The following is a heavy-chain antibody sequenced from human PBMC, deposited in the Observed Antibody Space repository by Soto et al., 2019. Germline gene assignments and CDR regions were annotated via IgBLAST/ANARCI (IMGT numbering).Heavy chain of an antibody. CDR1: GYTFTSYG. CDR3: ARAGMTRIAVAGDFDY. D-gene: IGHD6-19*01. V-gene: IGHV1-18*01. CDR2: ISAYNGNT. Sequence: ASVKVSSKASGYTFTSYGICWVRQAPGQGLEWMGWISAYNGNTNYAQKLQGRVTMTTDTSTSTAYMELRSLRSDDTAVYYCARAGMTRIAVAGDFDYWGQGTLVTVSS. J-gene: IGHJ4*02.